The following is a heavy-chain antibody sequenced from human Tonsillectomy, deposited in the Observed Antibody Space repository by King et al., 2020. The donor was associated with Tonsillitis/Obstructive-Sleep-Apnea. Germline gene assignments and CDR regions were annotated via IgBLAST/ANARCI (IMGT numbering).Heavy chain of an antibody. CDR1: GGSFSGYY. V-gene: IGHV4-34*01. J-gene: IGHJ3*02. CDR2: INHSGST. CDR3: ARGRYCSSTSCYKVDAFDI. D-gene: IGHD2-2*02. Sequence: QVQLPQWGAGLLKPSETLSLTCAVYGGSFSGYYWSWIRQPPGKGLEWIGEINHSGSTNYNPSLKSRVTISVDTSKNQFSRKLSSVTAADTAVYYCARGRYCSSTSCYKVDAFDIWGQGTMVTVSS.